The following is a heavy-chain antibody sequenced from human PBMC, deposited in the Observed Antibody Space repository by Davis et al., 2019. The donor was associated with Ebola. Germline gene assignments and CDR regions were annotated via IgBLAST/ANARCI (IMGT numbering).Heavy chain of an antibody. D-gene: IGHD5-24*01. CDR1: GYTFTSYG. CDR3: ARDGYGVATITRGYYYYGMDV. V-gene: IGHV1-18*04. CDR2: ISGYNGNT. Sequence: ASVKVSCKASGYTFTSYGISWVRQAPGQGLEWMGWISGYNGNTNYAQKLQGRVTMTTDTSTSTAYMELRSLRSDDTAVYYCARDGYGVATITRGYYYYGMDVWGQGTTVTVSS. J-gene: IGHJ6*02.